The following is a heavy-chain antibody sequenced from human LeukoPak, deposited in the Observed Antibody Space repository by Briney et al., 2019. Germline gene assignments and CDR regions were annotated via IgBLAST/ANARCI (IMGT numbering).Heavy chain of an antibody. Sequence: PSQTLSLTCTVSGGSISSGSYYWSWIRQPAGKGLEWIGRIYTSGSTNYNPSLKSRVTISVDTSKNQFSLKLSSVTAADTAVYYCARDNYDFWSGYSYFDYWGQGTLVTVSS. CDR3: ARDNYDFWSGYSYFDY. J-gene: IGHJ4*02. V-gene: IGHV4-61*02. CDR1: GGSISSGSYY. CDR2: IYTSGST. D-gene: IGHD3-3*01.